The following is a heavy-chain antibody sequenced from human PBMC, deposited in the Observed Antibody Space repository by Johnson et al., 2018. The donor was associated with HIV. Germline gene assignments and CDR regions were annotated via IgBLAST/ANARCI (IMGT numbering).Heavy chain of an antibody. J-gene: IGHJ3*02. V-gene: IGHV3-23*04. CDR2: ISGSGGST. CDR3: ARGDGATGYHDAFDI. Sequence: VQLVESGGGLVQPGGSLRLSCAVSGFTFSDHYLEWVRQAPGKGLEWVSAISGSGGSTYYADSVKGRFTISRDNSKNTLYLQMNSLRAEDTAVYYCARGDGATGYHDAFDIWGQGTMVTVSS. CDR1: GFTFSDHY. D-gene: IGHD1-26*01.